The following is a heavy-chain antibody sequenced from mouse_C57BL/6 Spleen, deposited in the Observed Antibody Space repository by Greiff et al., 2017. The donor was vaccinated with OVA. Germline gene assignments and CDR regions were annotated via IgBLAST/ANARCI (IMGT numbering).Heavy chain of an antibody. CDR1: GYTFTSYW. Sequence: QVQLQQPGAELVKPGASVKLSCKASGYTFTSYWMQWVKQRPGQGLEWIGEIDPSDSYTNYNQKFKGKATLTVDTSSSTAYMQLSSLTSEDSAVYYCARIITTVVGRGYWGQGTTLTVSS. CDR3: ARIITTVVGRGY. J-gene: IGHJ2*01. CDR2: IDPSDSYT. D-gene: IGHD1-1*01. V-gene: IGHV1-50*01.